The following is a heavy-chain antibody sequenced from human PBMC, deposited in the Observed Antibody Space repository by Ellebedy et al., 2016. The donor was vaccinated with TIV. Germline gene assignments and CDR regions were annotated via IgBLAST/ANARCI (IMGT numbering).Heavy chain of an antibody. CDR2: INSDGSST. V-gene: IGHV3-74*01. J-gene: IGHJ4*02. CDR1: GFTFSIFW. Sequence: PGGSLRLSCAASGFTFSIFWMHWVRQTPGKGLVWVSRINSDGSSTTYADSVKGRFTISTDNSKNTLYLQMNSLRAEASALYYCARDFQELGGSWLFDYWGQGTLVTVSS. D-gene: IGHD6-13*01. CDR3: ARDFQELGGSWLFDY.